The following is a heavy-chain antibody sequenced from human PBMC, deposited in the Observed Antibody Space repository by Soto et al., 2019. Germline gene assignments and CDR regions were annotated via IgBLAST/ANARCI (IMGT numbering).Heavy chain of an antibody. CDR2: INHSGST. Sequence: QVQLQQWGAGLLKPSETLSLTCAVYGGSFSGYYWSWIRQPPGKGLEWIGEINHSGSTNYNPSLKSRLTIPVDTSKNQFSLTLSSATAADTAVYYCAFSQAGFDYWGQGTLVTVSS. J-gene: IGHJ4*02. CDR1: GGSFSGYY. V-gene: IGHV4-34*01. CDR3: AFSQAGFDY. D-gene: IGHD6-13*01.